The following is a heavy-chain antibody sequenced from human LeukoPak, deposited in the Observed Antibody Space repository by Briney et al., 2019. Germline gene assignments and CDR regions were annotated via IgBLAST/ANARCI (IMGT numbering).Heavy chain of an antibody. CDR1: GYTFTGYY. V-gene: IGHV1-2*02. CDR2: INPNSGGT. Sequence: ASVKVSCKASGYTFTGYYMHWVRQAPGQGLEWMGWINPNSGGTNYAQKFQGRVTMTRDASISTAYMELSRLRSDDTAVYYCARACSGSGWELLGYWGQGTLVTVSS. CDR3: ARACSGSGWELLGY. D-gene: IGHD1-26*01. J-gene: IGHJ4*02.